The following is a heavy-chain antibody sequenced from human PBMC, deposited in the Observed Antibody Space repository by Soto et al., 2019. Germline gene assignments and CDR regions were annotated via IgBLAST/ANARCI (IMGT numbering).Heavy chain of an antibody. J-gene: IGHJ3*02. CDR2: ISYSGRT. CDR3: ARGSIFGVVLNAFDI. V-gene: IGHV4-31*11. CDR1: GGSISGNGYY. D-gene: IGHD3-3*01. Sequence: QVQLQESGPGLVKPSQTLSLTCAVSGGSISGNGYYWNWIRQHPGKGLEWIGYISYSGRTFYSPSRKSGVTTSLDTSKNQFSLKLSSVTAADTVIYYCARGSIFGVVLNAFDIWGQGTMVAVSS.